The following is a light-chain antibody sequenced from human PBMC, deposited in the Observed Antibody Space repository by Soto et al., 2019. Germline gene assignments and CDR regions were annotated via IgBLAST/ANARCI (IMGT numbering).Light chain of an antibody. CDR3: QQYNNWPRT. CDR1: KSVSRN. J-gene: IGKJ3*01. CDR2: GAS. V-gene: IGKV3-15*01. Sequence: EIVMTQSPPPLSVSPGERAPPSCRASKSVSRNLAWYQQKPGQAPRLPIDGASHRATGIPARFRGSGSGTEFTLTISSLQSEDCAVYYCQQYNNWPRTFGPGTKVDIK.